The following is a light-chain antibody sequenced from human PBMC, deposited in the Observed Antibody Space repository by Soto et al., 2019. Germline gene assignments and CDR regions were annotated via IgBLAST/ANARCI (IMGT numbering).Light chain of an antibody. J-gene: IGKJ1*01. Sequence: DIQMTQSPSSLSASVGDRVTITCQASQDVSNYLNWYQQKPGKAPKLLIYDASNLETGVPSRFSGSGYGTDFTFTISSLQPEDIDTYYCQQYDNFPWTFGQGTKVEIK. V-gene: IGKV1-33*01. CDR3: QQYDNFPWT. CDR2: DAS. CDR1: QDVSNY.